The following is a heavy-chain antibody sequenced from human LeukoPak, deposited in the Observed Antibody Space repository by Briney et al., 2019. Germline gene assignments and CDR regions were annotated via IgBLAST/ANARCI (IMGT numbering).Heavy chain of an antibody. J-gene: IGHJ3*02. CDR1: GFRFSDFS. V-gene: IGHV3-48*01. Sequence: GGSLRLSCAASGFRFSDFSMNWVRQAPGKGLEWISYISSSGSPIYYADSVKGRFTIARDNAKNSLFLQMNSLRAEDTAVYYCARAMYSGSYSGAFDIWGQGTMVTVSS. CDR3: ARAMYSGSYSGAFDI. D-gene: IGHD1-26*01. CDR2: ISSSGSPI.